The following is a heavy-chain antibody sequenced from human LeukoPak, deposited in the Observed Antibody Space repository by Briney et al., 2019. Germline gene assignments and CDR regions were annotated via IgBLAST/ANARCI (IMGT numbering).Heavy chain of an antibody. D-gene: IGHD6-6*01. CDR2: ISSSSSYI. V-gene: IGHV3-21*01. Sequence: GGSLRLSCAASGFTFSSYSMNWVRQAPGKGLEWVSSISSSSSYIYYADSVKGRFTISRDNAKNSLYLQMNSLRAEDTAVYYCARDSSSYSDAFDIWGQGTMVTVSS. J-gene: IGHJ3*02. CDR3: ARDSSSYSDAFDI. CDR1: GFTFSSYS.